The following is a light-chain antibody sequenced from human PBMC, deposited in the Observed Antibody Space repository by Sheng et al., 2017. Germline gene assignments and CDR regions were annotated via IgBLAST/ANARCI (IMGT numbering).Light chain of an antibody. V-gene: IGKV1-39*01. J-gene: IGKJ1*01. CDR2: AAS. CDR3: QQSYRTPRT. Sequence: DIQMTQSPSSLSASVGDRVTITCRASQSISSYLNWYQQKPGKAPKLLIYAASSLQSGVPSRFSGSGSGTDFTLTISSLQPEDFATYYCQQSYRTPRTFANGT. CDR1: QSISSY.